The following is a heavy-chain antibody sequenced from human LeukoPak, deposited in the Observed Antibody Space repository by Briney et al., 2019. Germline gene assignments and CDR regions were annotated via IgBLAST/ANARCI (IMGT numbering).Heavy chain of an antibody. J-gene: IGHJ4*02. CDR3: ARGGVATNN. V-gene: IGHV4-34*01. Sequence: SETLSLTCAVYGGSFSGYYWSWIRQPPGKGLEWIGEINHSGSTNYNPSLKSRVTISVDTSKNQFSLKLSSVPATNTAVYYCARGGVATNNWGQGTLVTVSS. CDR2: INHSGST. D-gene: IGHD5-12*01. CDR1: GGSFSGYY.